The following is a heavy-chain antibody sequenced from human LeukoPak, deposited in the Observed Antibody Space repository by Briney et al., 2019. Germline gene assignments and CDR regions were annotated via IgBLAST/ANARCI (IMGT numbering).Heavy chain of an antibody. CDR1: GYTFTSYG. J-gene: IGHJ4*02. D-gene: IGHD3-9*01. CDR3: ARDGRVLRYFDWSMGGY. CDR2: ISAYNGNT. Sequence: ASVKVSCKASGYTFTSYGISWVRQAPGQGLEWMGWISAYNGNTNYAQKLQGRVTMTTDTSTSTAYMELRSLRSDDTAVYYCARDGRVLRYFDWSMGGYWGQGTLVTVSS. V-gene: IGHV1-18*01.